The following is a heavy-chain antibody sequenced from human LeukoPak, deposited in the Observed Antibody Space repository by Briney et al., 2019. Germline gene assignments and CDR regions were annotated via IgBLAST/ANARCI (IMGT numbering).Heavy chain of an antibody. CDR3: ARGRGYTYANDY. Sequence: GGSLRLSCAASGFTFSTSWMHWVRQAPGKGLLWVSRIDTDGRTTSYADSVKGQFTISRDNAKNTLYLQMNSLRGEDTAVYYCARGRGYTYANDYWGQGTLVTDSS. CDR2: IDTDGRTT. D-gene: IGHD5-18*01. J-gene: IGHJ4*02. V-gene: IGHV3-74*01. CDR1: GFTFSTSW.